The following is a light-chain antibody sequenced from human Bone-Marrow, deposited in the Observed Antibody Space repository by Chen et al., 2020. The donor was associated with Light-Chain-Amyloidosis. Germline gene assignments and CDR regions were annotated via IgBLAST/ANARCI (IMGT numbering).Light chain of an antibody. J-gene: IGKJ2*01. CDR2: AAS. CDR3: QQIYSTPYT. CDR1: QSIISY. Sequence: DIQMTQSPSSLSASVGDRVTITCRASQSIISYLNWYQQKPGKAPKLLIYAASSLQSGVPSRFSGCGSETDFTLTHSSLQPQDFATYYCQQIYSTPYTFGQGTKLETK. V-gene: IGKV1-39*01.